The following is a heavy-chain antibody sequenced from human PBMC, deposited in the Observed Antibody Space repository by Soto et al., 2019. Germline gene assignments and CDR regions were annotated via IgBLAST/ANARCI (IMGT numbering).Heavy chain of an antibody. V-gene: IGHV1-69*04. CDR3: ARDYYDSSGYLDY. CDR1: GGTFSSYA. J-gene: IGHJ4*02. Sequence: SVKVSCKTSGGTFSSYAISWVRQAPGQGLEWMGRIIPILGIANYAQKFQGRVTITADKSTSTAYMELSSLRSEDTAVYYCARDYYDSSGYLDYWGQGTLVTVSS. D-gene: IGHD3-22*01. CDR2: IIPILGIA.